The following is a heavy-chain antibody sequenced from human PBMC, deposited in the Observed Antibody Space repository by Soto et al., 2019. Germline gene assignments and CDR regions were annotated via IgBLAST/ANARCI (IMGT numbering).Heavy chain of an antibody. CDR1: GGSISSSDW. CDR3: ASRRTGVPS. Sequence: QVQLQESGPGLVKPSGTLSLTCAVSGGSISSSDWWSWVRQPPGKGLEWVGEIHHSGSTNYNPSPKCRFAISVVKSEKPVSLNLLSVTAAHTAVYYCASRRTGVPSWGRGTLVTVSS. D-gene: IGHD7-27*01. CDR2: IHHSGST. J-gene: IGHJ4*02. V-gene: IGHV4-4*02.